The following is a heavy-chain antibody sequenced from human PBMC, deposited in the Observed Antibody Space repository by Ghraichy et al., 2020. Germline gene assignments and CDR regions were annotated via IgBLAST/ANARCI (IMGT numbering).Heavy chain of an antibody. J-gene: IGHJ4*02. V-gene: IGHV4-61*02. CDR1: GGSISSGSYY. CDR3: ARGDTATTIDY. CDR2: IYTSGST. Sequence: SETLSLTCTVSGGSISSGSYYWSWIRQPAGKGLEWIGRIYTSGSTNYNPSLKSRVTISVDTSKNQFSLKLSSVTAADTAVYYCARGDTATTIDYWGQGTLATVPS. D-gene: IGHD5-18*01.